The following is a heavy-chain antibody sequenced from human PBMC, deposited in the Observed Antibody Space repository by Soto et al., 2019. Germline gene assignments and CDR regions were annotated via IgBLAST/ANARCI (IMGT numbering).Heavy chain of an antibody. J-gene: IGHJ4*02. CDR2: FDPEDGET. CDR3: ATDLIVGATTPVDY. D-gene: IGHD1-26*01. CDR1: GYTLTELS. Sequence: ASVKVSCKVSGYTLTELSMHWVRQAPGKGLEWMGGFDPEDGETIYAQKFQGRVTTTEDTSTDTAYMELSSLRSEDTAVYYCATDLIVGATTPVDYWGQGTLVTVSS. V-gene: IGHV1-24*01.